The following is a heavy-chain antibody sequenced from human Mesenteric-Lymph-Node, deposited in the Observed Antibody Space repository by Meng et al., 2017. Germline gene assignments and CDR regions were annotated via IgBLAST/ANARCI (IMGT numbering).Heavy chain of an antibody. D-gene: IGHD2-15*01. CDR3: ARGRYCTSGSCYFDY. J-gene: IGHJ4*02. Sequence: GESLKISCAASEFTFSSYGMHWVRQAPGKGLEWVAVIWADENNKYYADSVRGRFTISRDNTKNSVNLQMNSLRSEDTAVYFCARGRYCTSGSCYFDYRGQGALVTVSS. V-gene: IGHV3-33*01. CDR1: EFTFSSYG. CDR2: IWADENNK.